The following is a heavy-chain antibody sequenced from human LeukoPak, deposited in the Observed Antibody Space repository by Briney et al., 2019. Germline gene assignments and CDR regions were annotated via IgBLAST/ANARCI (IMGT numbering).Heavy chain of an antibody. Sequence: SVKVSCKASGGTFSSYAISWVRQAPGQGLEWMGGIIPIFGTADYAQKFQGRVTITADESTSTAYMELSSLRSEDTAVYFCARPTTNYYYYGMDVWGQGTTVTVSS. D-gene: IGHD1-26*01. CDR2: IIPIFGTA. CDR1: GGTFSSYA. CDR3: ARPTTNYYYYGMDV. J-gene: IGHJ6*02. V-gene: IGHV1-69*13.